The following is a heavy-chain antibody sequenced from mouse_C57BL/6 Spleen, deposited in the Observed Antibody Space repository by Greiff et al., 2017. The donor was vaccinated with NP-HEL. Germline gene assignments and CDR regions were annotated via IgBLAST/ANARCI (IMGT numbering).Heavy chain of an antibody. CDR1: GFTFSDYY. Sequence: EVKLVESEGGLVQPGSSVKLSCTASGFTFSDYYMAWVRQVPEKGLEWVATINYDGSSTYYLDSLKSRFIISRDNAKNILYLQMSSLKSEDTATYYCARDRPMDYWGQGTSVTVSS. V-gene: IGHV5-16*01. CDR3: ARDRPMDY. CDR2: INYDGSST. J-gene: IGHJ4*01.